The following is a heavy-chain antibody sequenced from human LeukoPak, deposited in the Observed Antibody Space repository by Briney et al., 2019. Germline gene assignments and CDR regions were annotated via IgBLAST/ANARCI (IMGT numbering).Heavy chain of an antibody. V-gene: IGHV4-61*02. J-gene: IGHJ6*03. CDR1: GGSISSGSYY. Sequence: PSETLSHTCTVSGGSISSGSYYWSWIRQPAGKGLECIGCIYNSGGTNYNPSLKSRVTISRDTFKNQLSLKLTSVTAADTAVYFCARERKYQLPDIYYYYYMDVWGKGTTVTISS. CDR2: IYNSGGT. CDR3: ARERKYQLPDIYYYYYMDV. D-gene: IGHD2-2*01.